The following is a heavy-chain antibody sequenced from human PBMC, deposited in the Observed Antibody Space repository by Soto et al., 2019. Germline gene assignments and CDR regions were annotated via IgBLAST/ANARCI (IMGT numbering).Heavy chain of an antibody. J-gene: IGHJ6*02. D-gene: IGHD2-2*01. CDR2: FIPIFGTA. CDR3: ASQFGKVPADRYFMDV. Sequence: QVQLVQSGAEVKKPGSSVKVSCKASGGTFSSYAISWVRQAPGQGLEWRGGFIPIFGTANYAQKFQGRVTITADKCTSTAYMELSRLRSKDTAVYYCASQFGKVPADRYFMDVWVQWTTVTVSS. V-gene: IGHV1-69*06. CDR1: GGTFSSYA.